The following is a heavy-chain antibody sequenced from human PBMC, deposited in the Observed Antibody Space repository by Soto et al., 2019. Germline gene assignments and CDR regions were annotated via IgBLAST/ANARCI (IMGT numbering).Heavy chain of an antibody. CDR3: ARARFNCSGGSCYRFDP. V-gene: IGHV4-31*03. D-gene: IGHD2-15*01. CDR1: GGSISSGGYY. CDR2: IYYSGST. J-gene: IGHJ5*02. Sequence: QVQLQESRPGLVKPSQTLSLTCTVSGGSISSGGYYWSWIRQHPGKGLEWIGYIYYSGSTYYNPSLKSRVTISVDTSKNQFSLKLSSVTAADTAVYYCARARFNCSGGSCYRFDPWGQGTLVTVSS.